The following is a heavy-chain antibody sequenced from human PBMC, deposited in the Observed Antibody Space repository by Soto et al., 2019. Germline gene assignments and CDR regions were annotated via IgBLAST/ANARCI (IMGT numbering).Heavy chain of an antibody. CDR2: INPNGGVT. Sequence: QVQLVQSGAEVKRPGASVTVSCRSSGDTFNDYYIHWVRQAPGQGLEWMGWINPNGGVTKYAAKFQGWVSRPRDTSIQTVYMQLSRLRSDETAVYYCARESGGATATLDYYYFYMDVWGTGTTVTVSS. J-gene: IGHJ6*03. D-gene: IGHD5-12*01. CDR1: GDTFNDYY. CDR3: ARESGGATATLDYYYFYMDV. V-gene: IGHV1-2*04.